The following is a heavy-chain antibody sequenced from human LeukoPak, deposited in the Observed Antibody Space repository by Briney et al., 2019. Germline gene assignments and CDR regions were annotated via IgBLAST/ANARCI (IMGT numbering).Heavy chain of an antibody. Sequence: SETLSLTCTVSGGSISSYYWSWIRQPPGKGLEWIGYIYYSGSTNYNPSLKSRVTISVDTSKNQFSLKLSSVTAADTAVYYCARATDSNGWLFEKWGQGTLVTVSS. CDR1: GGSISSYY. CDR2: IYYSGST. V-gene: IGHV4-59*01. D-gene: IGHD6-19*01. J-gene: IGHJ4*02. CDR3: ARATDSNGWLFEK.